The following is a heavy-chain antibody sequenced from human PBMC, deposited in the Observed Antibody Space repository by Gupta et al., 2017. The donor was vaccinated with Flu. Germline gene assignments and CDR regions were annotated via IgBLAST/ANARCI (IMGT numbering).Heavy chain of an antibody. Sequence: EVRLVESGGRLSQLGGALCLCWPASGSSFSSHWMNRVSQSPGKGLEWVANINLDGSEEYYADAVRGRFTISRDNAKNSLYLQRHSLRAEDTAVYYCATDQCRYFDWLLQRSGGGALDNWGQGARVTVSA. CDR3: ATDQCRYFDWLLQRSGGGALDN. CDR2: INLDGSEE. V-gene: IGHV3-7*01. D-gene: IGHD3-9*01. CDR1: GSSFSSHW. J-gene: IGHJ4*02.